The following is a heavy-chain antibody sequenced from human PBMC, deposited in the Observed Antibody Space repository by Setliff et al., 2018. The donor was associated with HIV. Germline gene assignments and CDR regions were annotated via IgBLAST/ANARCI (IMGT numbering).Heavy chain of an antibody. J-gene: IGHJ4*02. CDR3: TTDLPYGNHNDY. CDR2: IKAKVVGATT. CDR1: GFSFKSAW. Sequence: GGSLRLSCAASGFSFKSAWMSWVRQAPGKGLEWVGHIKAKVVGATTDYSAPVRDRFTISRDDSRDILYLQMNSLKTEDTAVYYCTTDLPYGNHNDYWGPGTLVTVSS. D-gene: IGHD1-1*01. V-gene: IGHV3-15*01.